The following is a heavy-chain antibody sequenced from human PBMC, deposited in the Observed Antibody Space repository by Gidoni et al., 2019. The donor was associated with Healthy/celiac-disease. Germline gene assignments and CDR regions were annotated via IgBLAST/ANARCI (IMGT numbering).Heavy chain of an antibody. D-gene: IGHD1-7*01. Sequence: QVQLQQWGAGLLKPSATLSLTCAVSCGSFSGYYWSWIRPPPGKGLECVGEINHSGSTNYNPSLKSRVTISVDTSKNQFSLKLSSVTAADTAVYYCARGVYWNSGMVDYWGQGTLVTVSS. CDR1: CGSFSGYY. CDR2: INHSGST. V-gene: IGHV4-34*01. J-gene: IGHJ4*02. CDR3: ARGVYWNSGMVDY.